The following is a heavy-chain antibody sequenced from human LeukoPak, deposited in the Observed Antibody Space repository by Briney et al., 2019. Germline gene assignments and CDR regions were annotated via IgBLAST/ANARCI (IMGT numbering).Heavy chain of an antibody. D-gene: IGHD3-22*01. J-gene: IGHJ4*02. V-gene: IGHV3-21*01. CDR3: ARVGWNYYDSSGYRIDY. Sequence: GGSLRLSCAASGFTFSSYSMNWVRQAPGKGLEWVSSISSSSSYIYYADSVKGRFTISRDNAKNSLYLQMNSLRAEDTAVYYCARVGWNYYDSSGYRIDYWGQRTLVTVSS. CDR2: ISSSSSYI. CDR1: GFTFSSYS.